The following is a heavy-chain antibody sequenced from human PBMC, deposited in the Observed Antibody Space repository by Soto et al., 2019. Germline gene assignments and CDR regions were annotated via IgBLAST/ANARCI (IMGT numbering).Heavy chain of an antibody. CDR1: GDSVSRNSGA. J-gene: IGHJ6*02. D-gene: IGHD2-21*01. CDR2: TYYRSKWYT. CDR3: ARGIPDLYYYGMDV. V-gene: IGHV6-1*01. Sequence: SQTLSLTCAISGDSVSRNSGAWNWIRQSPSRGLEWLGRTYYRSKWYTDYALSVKSRITINPETSKNQFSLQLNSVTPEDTAVYYCARGIPDLYYYGMDVWGQGTKVTVYS.